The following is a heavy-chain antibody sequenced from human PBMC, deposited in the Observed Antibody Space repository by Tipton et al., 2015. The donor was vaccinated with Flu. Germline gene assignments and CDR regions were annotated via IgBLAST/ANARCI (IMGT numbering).Heavy chain of an antibody. J-gene: IGHJ4*02. D-gene: IGHD3-3*01. V-gene: IGHV4-31*03. CDR1: GGSISSGGYY. CDR2: IYYSGST. Sequence: LRLSCTVSGGSISSGGYYWSWIRQHPGKGLEWIGYIYYSGSTYYNPSLKRRVTISVDTSKNQFSLMLSSVTAAATAVYYCARGADDFWIGYPTHYFDYWGQGTLVTVAS. CDR3: ARGADDFWIGYPTHYFDY.